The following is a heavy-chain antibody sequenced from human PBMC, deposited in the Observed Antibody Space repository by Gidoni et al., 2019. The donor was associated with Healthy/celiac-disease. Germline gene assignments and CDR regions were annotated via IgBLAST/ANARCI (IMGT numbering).Heavy chain of an antibody. D-gene: IGHD6-6*01. V-gene: IGHV3-49*03. J-gene: IGHJ4*02. Sequence: EVQLVESGGGLVQPGRSLRLSCTASGFTFGDYAMSWFRQAPGKGLEWVGFIRSKAYGGTTEYAASVKGRFTISRDDSKSIAYLQMNSLKTEDTAVYYCTRPLEEYSSSMDPPGYWGQGTLVTVSS. CDR1: GFTFGDYA. CDR3: TRPLEEYSSSMDPPGY. CDR2: IRSKAYGGTT.